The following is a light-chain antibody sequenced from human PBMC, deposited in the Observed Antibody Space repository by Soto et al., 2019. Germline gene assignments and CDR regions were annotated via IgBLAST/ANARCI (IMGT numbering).Light chain of an antibody. V-gene: IGKV3-20*01. J-gene: IGKJ3*01. CDR3: QQYGGSPFT. CDR2: GAS. Sequence: EIVLTQSPGTLSLSPGERATLSCRASQSVSGSYLAWYQQKPGQAPRLLIYGASSRATGIPDRFSGSGSGTDVTLTISRLEPEDCAVYYCQQYGGSPFTFGPGTKVDIK. CDR1: QSVSGSY.